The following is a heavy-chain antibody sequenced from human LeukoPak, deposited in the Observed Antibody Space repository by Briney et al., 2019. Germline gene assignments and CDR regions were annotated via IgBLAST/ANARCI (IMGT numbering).Heavy chain of an antibody. CDR1: GDSISSYY. D-gene: IGHD2-21*02. V-gene: IGHV4-39*01. CDR3: ARHTVTSSYYFDY. Sequence: PSETLSLTCIVSGDSISSYYLGWIRQPPGKGLEWIGSIYYSGSTYYNPSLKSRVTISVDTSKNQFSLKLSSVTAADTAVYYCARHTVTSSYYFDYWGQGTLVTVSS. CDR2: IYYSGST. J-gene: IGHJ4*02.